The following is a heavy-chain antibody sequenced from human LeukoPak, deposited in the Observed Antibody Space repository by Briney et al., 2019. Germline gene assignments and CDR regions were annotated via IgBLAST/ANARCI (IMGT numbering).Heavy chain of an antibody. J-gene: IGHJ5*02. CDR3: ARAPAAGTGYWFDP. D-gene: IGHD6-13*01. CDR2: IIPIFGTA. CDR1: GGTFSSYA. Sequence: PSVKVSCKASGGTFSSYAISWVPQAPGQGLEWIGGIIPIFGTANYAQKFQGRVTITTDESTSTAYMELSSLRSDDTAVYYCARAPAAGTGYWFDPWGQGTLVTVSS. V-gene: IGHV1-69*05.